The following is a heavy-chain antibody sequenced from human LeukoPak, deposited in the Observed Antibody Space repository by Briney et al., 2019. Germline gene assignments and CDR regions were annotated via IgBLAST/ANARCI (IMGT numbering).Heavy chain of an antibody. CDR3: AKDLSWQWLVNGNAFDI. CDR2: ISGSGGST. CDR1: GFTFSSYG. Sequence: GGSLRLSCAASGFTFSSYGMHWVRQAPGKGLEWVSAISGSGGSTYYADSVKGRFTISRDNSKNTLYLQMNSLRAEDTAVYYCAKDLSWQWLVNGNAFDIWGQGTMVTVSS. J-gene: IGHJ3*02. D-gene: IGHD6-19*01. V-gene: IGHV3-23*01.